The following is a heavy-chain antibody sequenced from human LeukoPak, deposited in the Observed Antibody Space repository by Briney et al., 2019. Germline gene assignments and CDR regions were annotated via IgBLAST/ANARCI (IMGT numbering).Heavy chain of an antibody. V-gene: IGHV3-23*01. CDR2: ISGIST. CDR3: ARDPNGDYIGAFDFQR. J-gene: IGHJ1*01. CDR1: GFTFSNYA. Sequence: GGSLRLSCAASGFTFSNYALTWVRQAPGRGLEWVSSISGISTYYADSVKGRFSVSRDNYKNKLYLQMSSLRAEDTAVYHCARDPNGDYIGAFDFQRWGQGTLVTVSS. D-gene: IGHD4-17*01.